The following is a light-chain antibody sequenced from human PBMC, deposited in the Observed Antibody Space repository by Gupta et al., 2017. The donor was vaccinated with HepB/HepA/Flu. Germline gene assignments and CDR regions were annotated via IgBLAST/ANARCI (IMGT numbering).Light chain of an antibody. CDR2: NRS. V-gene: IGKV3-15*01. J-gene: IGKJ1*01. CDR3: QQYNLWPRT. Sequence: EIVMTQSPATLSVSPGERATLSCRASQTINSHVAWYQQKPGQAPRLLIYNRSTRGTAIPARFSGSGSGTEFTLTISSLQSEDFVVYYCQQYNLWPRTFGQGTKVEIK. CDR1: QTINSH.